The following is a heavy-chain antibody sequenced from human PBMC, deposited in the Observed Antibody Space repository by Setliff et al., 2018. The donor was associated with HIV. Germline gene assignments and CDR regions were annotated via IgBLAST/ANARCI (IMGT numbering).Heavy chain of an antibody. D-gene: IGHD2-2*01. V-gene: IGHV4-34*01. J-gene: IGHJ6*03. CDR2: INHSGST. CDR3: ARGVVVVPAARDYYYYLDV. Sequence: PSETLSLTCAVYGGSFSGYYWAWIRQPPGKGLEWIGEINHSGSTNYNPSLKSRVTMSVDMSKNQFSLKVNSVTAADTAVYYCARGVVVVPAARDYYYYLDVWGKGTTVTVSS. CDR1: GGSFSGYY.